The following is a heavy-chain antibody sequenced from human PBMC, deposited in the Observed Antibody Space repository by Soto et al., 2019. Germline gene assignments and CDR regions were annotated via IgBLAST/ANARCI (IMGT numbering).Heavy chain of an antibody. CDR3: AHYFYILVDDAFDI. CDR1: GFSLSTSGVG. J-gene: IGHJ3*02. V-gene: IGHV2-5*02. Sequence: QITLKESGPTLVKPTQTLTLTCTFSGFSLSTSGVGVGWIRQPPGKALEWLALIYWDDDKRYSPSLKSRLTLTKDTSKNQVVLTMTNMHPVDTATYYCAHYFYILVDDAFDIWGQGTMVTVSS. D-gene: IGHD2-8*02. CDR2: IYWDDDK.